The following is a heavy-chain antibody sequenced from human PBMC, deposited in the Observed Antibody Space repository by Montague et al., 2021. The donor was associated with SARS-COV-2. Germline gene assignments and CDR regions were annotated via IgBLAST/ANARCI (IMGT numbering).Heavy chain of an antibody. D-gene: IGHD2/OR15-2a*01. CDR2: IYTTGST. CDR1: GDSITSDVSY. V-gene: IGHV4-61*02. CDR3: AGDDFRWDFDC. Sequence: TLSFTCTVSGDSITSDVSYWSWIRQPAGKGLEWIGRIYTTGSTNYNPSLKSRLTISLDTSKNQFSLKLSSVTAADTAVYYCAGDDFRWDFDCWGQGTLVTASS. J-gene: IGHJ4*02.